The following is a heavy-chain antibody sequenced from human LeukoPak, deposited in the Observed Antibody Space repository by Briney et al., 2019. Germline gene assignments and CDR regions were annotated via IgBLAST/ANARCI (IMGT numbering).Heavy chain of an antibody. Sequence: PSETLSLTCTVSGGSISSGDYYWSWIRQPPGKGLEWIGYIYYSGSTYYNPSLKSRVTISVDTSKNQFSLKLSSVTAADTAVYYCARDLPEYGGFLEWPGAFDIWGQGTMVTVSS. V-gene: IGHV4-30-4*08. D-gene: IGHD3-3*01. CDR2: IYYSGST. CDR3: ARDLPEYGGFLEWPGAFDI. CDR1: GGSISSGDYY. J-gene: IGHJ3*02.